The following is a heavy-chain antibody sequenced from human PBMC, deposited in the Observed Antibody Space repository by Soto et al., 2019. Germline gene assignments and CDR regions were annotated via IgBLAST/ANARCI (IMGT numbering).Heavy chain of an antibody. CDR2: IYYSGST. D-gene: IGHD6-19*01. CDR1: GGSISSYY. V-gene: IGHV4-59*08. J-gene: IGHJ4*02. Sequence: PSETLSLTCTLSGGSISSYYWSWIRQAPGKGLEWIGYIYYSGSTSYNPSLKSRVTISVETSKNQFSLKLSSVTAADTAVYYCARRTPAVAFDYWGQGALVTVSS. CDR3: ARRTPAVAFDY.